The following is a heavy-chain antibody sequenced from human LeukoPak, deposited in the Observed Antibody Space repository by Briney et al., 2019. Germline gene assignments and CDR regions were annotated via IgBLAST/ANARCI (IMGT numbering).Heavy chain of an antibody. CDR2: ISGSGGST. V-gene: IGHV3-23*01. D-gene: IGHD3-22*01. CDR3: AKCGDYDISGYYRMYYYYMEA. J-gene: IGHJ6*03. Sequence: GGSLRLSCAASGFTFSSYAMSWVRQAPGKGLEWVSAISGSGGSTYYADSVKGRFTISRDNSKNTLYLQMNSLRAEDTAVYYCAKCGDYDISGYYRMYYYYMEAWGKGTPVTVSS. CDR1: GFTFSSYA.